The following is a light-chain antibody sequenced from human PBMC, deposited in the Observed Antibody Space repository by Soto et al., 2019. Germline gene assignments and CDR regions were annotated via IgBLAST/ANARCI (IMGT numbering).Light chain of an antibody. Sequence: QSAPTKPASVSGSPGQSITISCTGTSTDVGHYNYVSWYQQRPRRAPNLLIYEVTNRPSGVSNRFSGSKSGNTASLTISGLRAEDEADYYCSSYTTRHVHYVFGTGTKLTVL. J-gene: IGLJ1*01. V-gene: IGLV2-14*01. CDR1: STDVGHYNY. CDR2: EVT. CDR3: SSYTTRHVHYV.